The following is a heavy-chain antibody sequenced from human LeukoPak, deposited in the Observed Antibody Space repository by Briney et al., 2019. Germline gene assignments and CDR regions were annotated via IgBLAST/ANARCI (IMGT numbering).Heavy chain of an antibody. CDR1: GGFVSSPTYY. CDR2: IYYSGSA. CDR3: ARANLNDFWSGYSSNWFDP. V-gene: IGHV4-61*01. J-gene: IGHJ5*02. Sequence: SETLSLTCTVSGGFVSSPTYYWSWVRQPPGKGLEWIGYIYYSGSANYNPSLKSRVTISVDTSKNMFSLNLRSVTAADTAMYYCARANLNDFWSGYSSNWFDPWGQGTLVTVSS. D-gene: IGHD3-3*01.